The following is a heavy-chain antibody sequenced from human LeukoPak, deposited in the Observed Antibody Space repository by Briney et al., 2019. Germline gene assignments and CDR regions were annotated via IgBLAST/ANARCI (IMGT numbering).Heavy chain of an antibody. CDR1: GFTFSSYT. Sequence: GGSLRLSCAASGFTFSSYTMNWVRQAPGKGLEWVSSISSSSSYIYYPDSVKGRFTISRDNAKNSLYLQMNSLRAEDTAVYYCANLNSGYATDFWGQGTLVTVSS. J-gene: IGHJ4*02. D-gene: IGHD5-12*01. CDR2: ISSSSSYI. V-gene: IGHV3-21*01. CDR3: ANLNSGYATDF.